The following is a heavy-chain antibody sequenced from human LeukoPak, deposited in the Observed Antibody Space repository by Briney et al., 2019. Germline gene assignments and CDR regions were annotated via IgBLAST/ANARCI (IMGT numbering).Heavy chain of an antibody. CDR1: GFTFSSYW. V-gene: IGHV3-7*01. Sequence: GGSLRLSCAASGFTFSSYWMSWVRQAPGKGLEWVANIKQDGSEKYYVDSVKGRFTISRDNAKNSLYLQMNSLRAEDTAVYYCARRIGLYSSGWYGYYMDVWGKGTTVTVSS. CDR3: ARRIGLYSSGWYGYYMDV. J-gene: IGHJ6*03. D-gene: IGHD6-19*01. CDR2: IKQDGSEK.